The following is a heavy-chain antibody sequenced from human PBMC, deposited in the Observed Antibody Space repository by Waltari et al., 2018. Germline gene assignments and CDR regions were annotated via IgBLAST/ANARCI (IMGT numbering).Heavy chain of an antibody. CDR1: GFTFGDYA. CDR2: MSWNGGSI. V-gene: IGHV3-9*01. CDR3: ARVGLGGDYGIFNY. D-gene: IGHD4-17*01. J-gene: IGHJ4*02. Sequence: EVQLVVSGGDLVQPGRSLRLSWVTPGFTFGDYAMHWVRQFPGKGLHWVSGMSWNGGSIGYSYSVKGRFTISRDNTKNSLYLEMNSLRSADTALYYCARVGLGGDYGIFNYWGQGPLVTVSS.